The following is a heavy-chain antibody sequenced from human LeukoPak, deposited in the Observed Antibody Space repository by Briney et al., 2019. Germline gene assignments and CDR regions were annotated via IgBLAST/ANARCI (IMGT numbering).Heavy chain of an antibody. CDR2: IYYSGST. D-gene: IGHD4-17*01. CDR3: ARGPDYGDYESLDYYGMDV. V-gene: IGHV4-59*01. Sequence: SETLSLTCTVSGGSISSYYWSWIRQPPGKGLEWIGYIYYSGSTNYNPSLKSRVTISVDTSKNQFSLKLSSVTAADTAVYYCARGPDYGDYESLDYYGMDVWGQGTTVTVSS. CDR1: GGSISSYY. J-gene: IGHJ6*02.